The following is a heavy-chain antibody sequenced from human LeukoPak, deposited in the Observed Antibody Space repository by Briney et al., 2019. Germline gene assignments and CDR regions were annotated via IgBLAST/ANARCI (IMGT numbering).Heavy chain of an antibody. V-gene: IGHV4-59*12. D-gene: IGHD3-10*01. J-gene: IGHJ5*02. Sequence: SETLSLTCTVSGGSISSYYWSWIRQPPGKGLEWIGYIYYSGRTNYNPSLKSRVTISVETSKNQFSLKMSSVTAADTAVYYCARGWQNYYGSGSYSDPTGWLDPWGQGTLVTVSS. CDR3: ARGWQNYYGSGSYSDPTGWLDP. CDR2: IYYSGRT. CDR1: GGSISSYY.